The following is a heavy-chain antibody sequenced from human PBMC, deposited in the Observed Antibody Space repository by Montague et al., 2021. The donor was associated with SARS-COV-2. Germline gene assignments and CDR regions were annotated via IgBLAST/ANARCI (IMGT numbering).Heavy chain of an antibody. Sequence: CAISGDSDCINGPARNWNRQSSSRQLACLGKTYYRSKWYNDYAVSVKSRITINPDTSKNQFSLQLNSVTPEDTAVYYCARGSSGYYTPRPFDYWGQGTLVTVSS. CDR2: TYYRSKWYN. V-gene: IGHV6-1*01. D-gene: IGHD3-22*01. CDR3: ARGSSGYYTPRPFDY. J-gene: IGHJ4*02. CDR1: GDSDCINGPA.